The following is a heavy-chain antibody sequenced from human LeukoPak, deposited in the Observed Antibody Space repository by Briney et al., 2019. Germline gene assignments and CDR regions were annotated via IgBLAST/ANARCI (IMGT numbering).Heavy chain of an antibody. CDR3: ARGANYYDSSGYYIAAGFDY. J-gene: IGHJ4*02. D-gene: IGHD3-22*01. CDR2: INHSGST. V-gene: IGHV4-34*01. Sequence: SETLSLTCAVYGGSFSGYYWSWIRQPPGKGLEWIGEINHSGSTNYNSSLKSRVTISVDTSKNQFSLKLSSVTAADTAVYYCARGANYYDSSGYYIAAGFDYWGQGTLVTVSS. CDR1: GGSFSGYY.